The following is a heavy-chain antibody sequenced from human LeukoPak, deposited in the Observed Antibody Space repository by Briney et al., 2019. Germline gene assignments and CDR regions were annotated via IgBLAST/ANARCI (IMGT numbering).Heavy chain of an antibody. CDR3: ARGRREQQLVVNWFDP. Sequence: GASVKVSCKASGYTFTDYAMHWVRQAPGQRLEWMGWINAGNGDTKYSQKFQGRVTITRDTSASTAYIEVSSLTSEDTAVYCCARGRREQQLVVNWFDPWGQGTLVTVSS. V-gene: IGHV1-3*01. CDR1: GYTFTDYA. D-gene: IGHD6-13*01. J-gene: IGHJ5*02. CDR2: INAGNGDT.